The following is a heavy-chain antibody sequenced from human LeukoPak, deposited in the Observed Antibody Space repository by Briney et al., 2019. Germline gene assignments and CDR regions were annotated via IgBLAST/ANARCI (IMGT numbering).Heavy chain of an antibody. Sequence: ASVKVSCKASGYTFTSNGISWVRQAPGQGLEWMGWISAYNGNTNYAQKLQGRVTMTTDTSTSTAYMELRSLRSDDTAVYYCARDENYDFWSGNPSPGYWGQGTLVTVSS. J-gene: IGHJ4*02. D-gene: IGHD3-3*01. CDR1: GYTFTSNG. CDR3: ARDENYDFWSGNPSPGY. CDR2: ISAYNGNT. V-gene: IGHV1-18*01.